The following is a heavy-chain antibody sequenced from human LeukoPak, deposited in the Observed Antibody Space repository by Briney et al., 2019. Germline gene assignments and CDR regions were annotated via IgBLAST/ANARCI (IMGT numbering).Heavy chain of an antibody. D-gene: IGHD5-18*01. CDR3: AKVWIQPTYYFDY. V-gene: IGHV3-23*01. Sequence: GGSLRLSCAASGFTFSSYAMSWVRQASGKGLEWVSAISGSGGSTYYADSVKGRFTISRDNSKNTLYLQMNSLRAEDTAVYYCAKVWIQPTYYFDYWGQGTLVTVSS. J-gene: IGHJ4*02. CDR1: GFTFSSYA. CDR2: ISGSGGST.